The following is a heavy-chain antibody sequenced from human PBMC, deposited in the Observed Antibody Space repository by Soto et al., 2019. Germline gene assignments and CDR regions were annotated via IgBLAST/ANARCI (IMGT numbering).Heavy chain of an antibody. CDR1: GYTFTGYY. CDR2: INPNSGGT. CDR3: ATRGAAAGTRYYYYYGMDV. D-gene: IGHD6-13*01. J-gene: IGHJ6*02. Sequence: ASVKVSCKASGYTFTGYYMHWVRQAPGQGLEWMGWINPNSGGTNYAQKFQGWVTMTRDTSISTAYMELSRLRSDDTAVYYCATRGAAAGTRYYYYYGMDVWGQGTTVTVSS. V-gene: IGHV1-2*04.